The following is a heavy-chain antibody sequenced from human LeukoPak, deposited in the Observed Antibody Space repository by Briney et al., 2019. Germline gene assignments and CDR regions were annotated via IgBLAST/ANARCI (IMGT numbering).Heavy chain of an antibody. J-gene: IGHJ4*02. Sequence: PGGSLRLSCAASGFTFRSHWMSWVRQAPGKGLEWVANINQDGSEKYSVDSVKGRFTISRDNAKNSLYLQMNSLRAEDTAFYYCARERGYTYGYADYWGQGTLVTVSS. CDR3: ARERGYTYGYADY. CDR1: GFTFRSHW. CDR2: INQDGSEK. D-gene: IGHD5-18*01. V-gene: IGHV3-7*03.